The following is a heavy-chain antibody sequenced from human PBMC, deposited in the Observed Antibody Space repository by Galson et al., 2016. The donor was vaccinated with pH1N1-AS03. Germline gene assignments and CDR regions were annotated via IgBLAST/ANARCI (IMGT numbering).Heavy chain of an antibody. CDR3: TRAPPGGSSWIGGHCDH. D-gene: IGHD6-13*01. Sequence: SLRLSCAASGFTFNDYAMHWVRQAPGKGLEWVSGISWNSEMIGYADSVRGRFNISRDNAKNSLYLEMSSLRREDTAIYFCTRAPPGGSSWIGGHCDHWGQGILVTVSS. J-gene: IGHJ4*02. CDR1: GFTFNDYA. V-gene: IGHV3-9*01. CDR2: ISWNSEMI.